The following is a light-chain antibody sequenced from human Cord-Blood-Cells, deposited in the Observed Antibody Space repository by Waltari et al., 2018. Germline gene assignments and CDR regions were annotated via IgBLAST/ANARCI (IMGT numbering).Light chain of an antibody. CDR2: GNS. J-gene: IGLJ1*01. CDR1: SSNIGAGYD. CDR3: QSYDSSLSVV. V-gene: IGLV1-40*01. Sequence: QSVLTQPPSVSGAPGQRVTISCTGRSSNIGAGYDVHWYQQLPGTAPKLLIYGNSNRPSGVRDRFSGSKSGTSAYLAITGLQAENEADYYCQSYDSSLSVVFGTGTKVTVL.